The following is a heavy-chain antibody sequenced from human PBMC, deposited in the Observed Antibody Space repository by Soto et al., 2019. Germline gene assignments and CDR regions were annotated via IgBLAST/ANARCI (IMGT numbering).Heavy chain of an antibody. CDR3: AVSRYCRSTSCYFYYSHGMDV. Sequence: PSETLSLTCTVSGGSISSGDYYWSWIRQHPGKGLEWIGYIYYTGRTHYNPSRKSRVTISVDASKNQFSLKLSFVTAADTAGYYCAVSRYCRSTSCYFYYSHGMDVWGQGTTVTVSS. CDR1: GGSISSGDYY. CDR2: IYYTGRT. V-gene: IGHV4-31*03. D-gene: IGHD2-2*01. J-gene: IGHJ6*02.